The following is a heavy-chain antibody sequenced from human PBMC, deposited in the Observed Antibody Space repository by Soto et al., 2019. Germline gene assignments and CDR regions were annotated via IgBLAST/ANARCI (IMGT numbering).Heavy chain of an antibody. Sequence: EVPLVESGGGLVQPGGSLRLSCAASGFTFSNYWMHWVRQALGKGLVWVSRIHSDGTSTTYADSVKGRFTISRDNAKNTLYLQLNSLRAEDTAVYYCARVPYGSGTYDYWGQGTLVTVSS. J-gene: IGHJ4*02. CDR1: GFTFSNYW. CDR2: IHSDGTST. D-gene: IGHD3-10*01. CDR3: ARVPYGSGTYDY. V-gene: IGHV3-74*01.